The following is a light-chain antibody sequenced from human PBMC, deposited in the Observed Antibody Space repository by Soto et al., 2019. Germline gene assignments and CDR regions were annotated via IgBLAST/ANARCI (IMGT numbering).Light chain of an antibody. CDR3: QSYDSSLSGLV. J-gene: IGLJ1*01. V-gene: IGLV1-40*01. CDR1: SSNIGARYD. Sequence: QSVLTQPPSVSGAPGQRVTISCTGSSSNIGARYDVHWYQQLPGTAPKLLIYGNSNRPSGVPDRFSGSMSGTSASLAITGLQAEDEADYYCQSYDSSLSGLVFGTGTKLTVL. CDR2: GNS.